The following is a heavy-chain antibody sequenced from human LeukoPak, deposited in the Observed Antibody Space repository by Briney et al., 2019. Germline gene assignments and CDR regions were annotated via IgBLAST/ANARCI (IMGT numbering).Heavy chain of an antibody. J-gene: IGHJ4*02. D-gene: IGHD3-10*01. V-gene: IGHV3-23*01. CDR2: ISGGGGST. CDR3: AKDPLLWFGEGGTFDY. CDR1: GFTFSSYA. Sequence: GGSLRLSCAASGFTFSSYAMSWVRQAPGKGLEWVSAISGGGGSTYYADSVKGRFTISRDNSKNTLYLQMNSLRAEDTAVYYCAKDPLLWFGEGGTFDYWGQGTLVTVSS.